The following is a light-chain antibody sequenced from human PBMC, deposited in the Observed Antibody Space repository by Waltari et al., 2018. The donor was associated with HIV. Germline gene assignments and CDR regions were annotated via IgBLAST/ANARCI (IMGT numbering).Light chain of an antibody. J-gene: IGKJ5*01. V-gene: IGKV3-11*01. CDR1: QSVSSY. CDR3: QQRSNWPST. Sequence: EIVLTQSPATLSFSPGERPTLSCRASQSVSSYLAWYQQKPGQAPRPLIYDASNRATAIPARFSGSGSGTDFTLTISSLEPEDFAVYYCQQRSNWPSTFGQGTRLEIK. CDR2: DAS.